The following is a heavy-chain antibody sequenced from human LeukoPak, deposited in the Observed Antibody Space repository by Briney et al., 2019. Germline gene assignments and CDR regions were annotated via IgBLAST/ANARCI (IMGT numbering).Heavy chain of an antibody. D-gene: IGHD6-13*01. CDR1: SGPISSSNW. CDR2: IYHSGST. CDR3: ARVGIAAAGWYYYYGMDV. Sequence: SGTLSLTCAVSSGPISSSNWWSWVRQPPGKGLEWIGEIYHSGSTNYDPSLKSRVTISVDKSKNQFSLKLSSVTAADTAVYYCARVGIAAAGWYYYYGMDVWGQGTTVTVSS. V-gene: IGHV4-4*02. J-gene: IGHJ6*02.